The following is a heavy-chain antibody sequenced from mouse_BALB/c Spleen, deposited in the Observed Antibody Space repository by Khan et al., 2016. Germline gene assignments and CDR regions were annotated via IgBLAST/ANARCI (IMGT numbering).Heavy chain of an antibody. J-gene: IGHJ3*01. CDR3: ARSNRNDAWFAY. CDR2: ISYSGNT. V-gene: IGHV3-8*02. Sequence: EVQPQESGPSLAKPSQTLSLTCSVTGDSITSGYWNWIRKFPGNRLEYMGYISYSGNTYYNPFLKSRISITRDTSKNQHYLQLISVTTEDTATYYCARSNRNDAWFAYWGQGTLVTVSA. CDR1: GDSITSGY. D-gene: IGHD2-14*01.